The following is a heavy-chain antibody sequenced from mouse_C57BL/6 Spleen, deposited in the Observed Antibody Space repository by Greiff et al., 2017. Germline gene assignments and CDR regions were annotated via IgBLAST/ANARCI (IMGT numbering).Heavy chain of an antibody. V-gene: IGHV5-9-1*02. Sequence: EVHLVESGEGLVKPGGSLKLSCAASGFTFSSYAMSWVRQTPEKRLEWVAYISSGGDYIYYADTVKGRFTISRDNARNTLYLQMSSLKSEDTAMYYCTRYYYGSDWYFDVLGTGTTVTVSS. D-gene: IGHD1-1*01. J-gene: IGHJ1*03. CDR1: GFTFSSYA. CDR2: ISSGGDYI. CDR3: TRYYYGSDWYFDV.